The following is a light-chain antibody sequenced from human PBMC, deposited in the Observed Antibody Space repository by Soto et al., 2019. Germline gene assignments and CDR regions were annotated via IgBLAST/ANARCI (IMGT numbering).Light chain of an antibody. CDR2: KSN. CDR1: SSNIGSNT. J-gene: IGLJ2*01. Sequence: QSVLTQPPSASATPGQRVTISCSGSSSNIGSNTVNWYQQLPGTAPKLLIYKSNQRPSGVPDRFSGSKSGTSGSLAISGLRSEDEADYYCAAWDDSLGAVLFGGGTKLTVL. V-gene: IGLV1-47*01. CDR3: AAWDDSLGAVL.